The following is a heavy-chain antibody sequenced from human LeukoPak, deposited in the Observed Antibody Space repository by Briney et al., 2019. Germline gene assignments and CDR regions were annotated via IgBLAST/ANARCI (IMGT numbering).Heavy chain of an antibody. Sequence: SETLSLTCIVSGGSISSYYWSWIRQPPGKGLEWIGYIYYSGSTNYNPSLKSRVTISVDTSKNQFSLKLSSVTAADTAVYYCARRRDGYGNAFDIWGQGTMVTVSS. CDR3: ARRRDGYGNAFDI. J-gene: IGHJ3*02. V-gene: IGHV4-59*08. D-gene: IGHD5-24*01. CDR2: IYYSGST. CDR1: GGSISSYY.